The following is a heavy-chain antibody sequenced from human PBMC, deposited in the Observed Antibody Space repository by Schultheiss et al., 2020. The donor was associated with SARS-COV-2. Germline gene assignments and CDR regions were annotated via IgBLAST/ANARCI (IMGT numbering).Heavy chain of an antibody. Sequence: ASVKVSCKASGYTFTSYAMHWVRQAPGQRLEWMGWISAYNGNTNYAQKLQGRATMTTDTSTSTAYMELRSLRSDDTAVYYCARDHISKAVAGTGHDYWGQGTLVTVSS. V-gene: IGHV1-18*01. CDR3: ARDHISKAVAGTGHDY. D-gene: IGHD6-19*01. J-gene: IGHJ4*02. CDR1: GYTFTSYA. CDR2: ISAYNGNT.